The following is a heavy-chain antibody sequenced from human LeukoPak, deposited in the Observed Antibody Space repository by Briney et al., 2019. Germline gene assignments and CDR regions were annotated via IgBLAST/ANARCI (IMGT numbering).Heavy chain of an antibody. Sequence: GASVKVSCKASGYSFTNFDINWVRQATGQGLEWMGWMNPNGGNKGYAQKFQGRVTMTMNTSITTAYMELSSLRSEDTAVYYCARGPQWRGDYYYMDVWGRGTTVTV. D-gene: IGHD6-19*01. J-gene: IGHJ6*03. V-gene: IGHV1-8*01. CDR1: GYSFTNFD. CDR3: ARGPQWRGDYYYMDV. CDR2: MNPNGGNK.